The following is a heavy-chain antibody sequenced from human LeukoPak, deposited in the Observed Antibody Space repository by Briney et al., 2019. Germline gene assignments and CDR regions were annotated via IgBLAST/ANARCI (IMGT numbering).Heavy chain of an antibody. CDR2: IYTSGRTHASGTT. CDR3: ARLGGTAAALGMDV. CDR1: GASISNYF. J-gene: IGHJ6*02. Sequence: SQTLSLTCTVSGASISNYFWSWIRQPAGKGLEWVGRIYTSGRTHASGTTNYNPSLRSRVAMSEDTSKNQFSLRLSSVTAADTAVYYCARLGGTAAALGMDVWGQGTTVIVSS. V-gene: IGHV4-4*07. D-gene: IGHD6-13*01.